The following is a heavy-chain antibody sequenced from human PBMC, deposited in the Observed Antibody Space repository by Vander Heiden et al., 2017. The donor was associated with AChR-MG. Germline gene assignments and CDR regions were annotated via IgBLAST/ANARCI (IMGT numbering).Heavy chain of an antibody. CDR2: IIPILGIA. Sequence: QVQLVQSGAEVKKPGSSVKVSCKASGGTFSSYTISWVRQAPGQGLEWMGRIIPILGIANYAQKFQGRVTITADKSTSTAYMELSSLRSEDTAVYYCARGTEQQLVPNFDYWGQGTLVTVSS. V-gene: IGHV1-69*02. CDR3: ARGTEQQLVPNFDY. J-gene: IGHJ4*02. CDR1: GGTFSSYT. D-gene: IGHD6-13*01.